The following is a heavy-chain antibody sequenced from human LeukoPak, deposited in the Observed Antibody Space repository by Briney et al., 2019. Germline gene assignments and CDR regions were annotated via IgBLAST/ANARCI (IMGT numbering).Heavy chain of an antibody. CDR3: ARHFKYSGYGLHFDY. D-gene: IGHD5-12*01. CDR2: IYHSGST. V-gene: IGHV4-38-2*01. CDR1: GYSISSGYY. Sequence: PSETLSLTCAVSGYSISSGYYWGWIRQPPGKGLEWIGSIYHSGSTYYNPSLKSRVTISVDTSKNQFSLKLSSVTAADTAVYYCARHFKYSGYGLHFDYWGQGTLVTVSS. J-gene: IGHJ4*02.